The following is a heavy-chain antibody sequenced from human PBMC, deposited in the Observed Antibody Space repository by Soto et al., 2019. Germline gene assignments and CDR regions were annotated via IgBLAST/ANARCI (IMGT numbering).Heavy chain of an antibody. V-gene: IGHV3-33*01. CDR3: VGPYSYGSMDF. D-gene: IGHD5-18*01. CDR1: GLTFSSYG. Sequence: LSLSCAASGLTFSSYGMHGVRQAPGQGQEWVAVIWYDGSNKYYADSVKGRFTISRDNSKNTLYLQMNSLRAEDTAVYYCVGPYSYGSMDFWCQGIIVSVS. J-gene: IGHJ6*02. CDR2: IWYDGSNK.